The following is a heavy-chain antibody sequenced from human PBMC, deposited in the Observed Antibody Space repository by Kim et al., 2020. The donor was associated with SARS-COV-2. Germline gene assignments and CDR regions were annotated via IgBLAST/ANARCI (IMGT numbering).Heavy chain of an antibody. CDR3: ARGLSGSSGPPVV. CDR1: GFTFSSYD. V-gene: IGHV3-13*04. D-gene: IGHD6-19*01. CDR2: IDTAGDT. Sequence: GGSLRLSCAASGFTFSSYDMHWVRQATGKGLEWVSAIDTAGDTYYPGSVKGRFTISRENAKNSLYLQMNSLRAGDTAVYYCARGLSGSSGPPVVWGQGTTVTVSS. J-gene: IGHJ6*02.